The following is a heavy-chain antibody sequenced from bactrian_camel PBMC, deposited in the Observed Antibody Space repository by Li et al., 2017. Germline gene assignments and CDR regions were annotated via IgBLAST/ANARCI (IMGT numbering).Heavy chain of an antibody. J-gene: IGHJ6*01. CDR1: GFAFRDYW. CDR2: INSDGATT. D-gene: IGHD3*01. V-gene: IGHV3S1*01. CDR3: AASRPYTSPIQALGAMMGADETDFDF. Sequence: HVQLVESGGGLVQPGGSLRLSCATSGFAFRDYWMYWVRQAPGKGLEWVSSINSDGATTYYAGSVKGRFTTSRDNAMNTVYLQMNSLKSDDTAMYYCAASRPYTSPIQALGAMMGADETDFDFWGQGTQVTVS.